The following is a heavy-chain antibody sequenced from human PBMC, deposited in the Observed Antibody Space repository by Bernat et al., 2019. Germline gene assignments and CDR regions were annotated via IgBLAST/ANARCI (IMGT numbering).Heavy chain of an antibody. V-gene: IGHV3-30*18. D-gene: IGHD6-6*01. CDR1: GFTFSTYA. Sequence: QVQLVESGGGVVQPGRSLRLSCAASGFTFSTYAIHWVRQAPGKGLKWVAVISYDGINKYDADSVKARFTISRDNSNNTVYLQMNSLRPEDTAVYYCAKGSGRSSSSGGIDYWGQGTLVTVSS. CDR3: AKGSGRSSSSGGIDY. J-gene: IGHJ4*02. CDR2: ISYDGINK.